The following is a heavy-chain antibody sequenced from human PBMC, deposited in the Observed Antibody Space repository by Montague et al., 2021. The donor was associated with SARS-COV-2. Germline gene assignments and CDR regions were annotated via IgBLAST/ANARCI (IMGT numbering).Heavy chain of an antibody. J-gene: IGHJ5*02. V-gene: IGHV3-21*01. CDR3: ARDPSTIFGVVILP. D-gene: IGHD3-3*01. CDR1: GFTFSSYS. CDR2: ISSSSSYI. Sequence: SLRLSCAASGFTFSSYSMNWVRQAPGKGLEWVSSISSSSSYIYYADSVKGRFTISRDNAKNSLYLQMNSLRAEDTAVYYCARDPSTIFGVVILPWGQGTLVTVSS.